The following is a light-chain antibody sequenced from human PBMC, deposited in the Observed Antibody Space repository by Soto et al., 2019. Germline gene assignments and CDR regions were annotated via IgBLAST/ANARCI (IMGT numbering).Light chain of an antibody. CDR1: SSNIGAGYD. CDR2: GNR. V-gene: IGLV1-40*01. Sequence: QSVLTQPPSVSGAPGQRVTISCTGSSSNIGAGYDVHWYQQLPGTAPKLVIYGNRNRPSGVPDRFSGSKSGTSASLAITGLQAEDEADYYCQSYDNNRDYVFGSGTKVTVL. J-gene: IGLJ1*01. CDR3: QSYDNNRDYV.